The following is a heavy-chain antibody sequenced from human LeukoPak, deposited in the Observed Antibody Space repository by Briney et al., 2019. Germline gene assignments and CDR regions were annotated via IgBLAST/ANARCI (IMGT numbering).Heavy chain of an antibody. Sequence: GESLKISCQASGYIFSNYWIGWVRQMPGKGLEWMGFIFPRDSDTTYSPSLQGQVTISADKSINTAYLQWRSLKASDTAMYYCARPDGSGTYAFDVWGQGTMVTVS. CDR2: IFPRDSDT. CDR1: GYIFSNYW. J-gene: IGHJ3*01. CDR3: ARPDGSGTYAFDV. V-gene: IGHV5-51*01. D-gene: IGHD3-10*01.